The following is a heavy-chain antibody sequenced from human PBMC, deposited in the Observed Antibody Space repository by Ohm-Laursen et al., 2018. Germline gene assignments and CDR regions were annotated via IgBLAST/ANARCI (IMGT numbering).Heavy chain of an antibody. Sequence: SSVKVSCKASGYTFASFGITWVRQAPGQGLEWMGWISPYSGQTKYALKLQGRVTMTTDTSTGTAYMQLRNLTSDDTAVYYCARNYPDFDYWGQGTLVTVSS. CDR2: ISPYSGQT. J-gene: IGHJ4*02. V-gene: IGHV1-18*01. CDR1: GYTFASFG. D-gene: IGHD3-10*01. CDR3: ARNYPDFDY.